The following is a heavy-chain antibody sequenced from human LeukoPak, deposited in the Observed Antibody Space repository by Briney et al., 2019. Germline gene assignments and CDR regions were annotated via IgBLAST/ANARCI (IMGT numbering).Heavy chain of an antibody. CDR3: ATGRYYYDHSGYYY. J-gene: IGHJ4*02. D-gene: IGHD3-22*01. V-gene: IGHV1-24*01. CDR1: GYTLTELS. CDR2: FESEDGKT. Sequence: ASVKVSCKVSGYTLTELSMHWVRQAPGKGLGWMGGFESEDGKTIYAQKFQGRVTMTEDTSSDTAYMELSSLRSGDTAVYYCATGRYYYDHSGYYYWGQGTLVTVSS.